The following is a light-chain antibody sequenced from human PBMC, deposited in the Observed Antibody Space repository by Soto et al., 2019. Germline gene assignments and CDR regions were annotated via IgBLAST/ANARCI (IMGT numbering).Light chain of an antibody. J-gene: IGLJ1*01. CDR1: KLGDQY. Sequence: SYELTQPPSVSVSPGQTASITCSGDKLGDQYASWYQLKPGQSPVMVIYQDSKRPSGIPERFSGSNSGNTATLTISGTQTMDEADYYCQAWDSSAFYVFGTGTQLTVL. V-gene: IGLV3-1*01. CDR2: QDS. CDR3: QAWDSSAFYV.